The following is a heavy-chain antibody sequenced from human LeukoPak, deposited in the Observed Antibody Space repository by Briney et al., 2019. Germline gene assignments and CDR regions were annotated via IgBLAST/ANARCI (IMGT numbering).Heavy chain of an antibody. CDR1: GFTFSDYY. Sequence: KAGRSLRLSCAASGFTFSDYYMSWIRQAPGKGLEWVSYISSSGSTIYYADSVKGRFTISRDNAKNSLYLQMNSLRAEDTAVYYCARDGQYYDFWSGRRAFDIWGQGTMVTVSS. CDR3: ARDGQYYDFWSGRRAFDI. J-gene: IGHJ3*02. D-gene: IGHD3-3*01. CDR2: ISSSGSTI. V-gene: IGHV3-11*04.